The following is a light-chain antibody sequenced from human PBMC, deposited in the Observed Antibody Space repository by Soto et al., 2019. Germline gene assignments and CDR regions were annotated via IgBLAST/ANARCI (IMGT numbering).Light chain of an antibody. V-gene: IGLV2-23*02. CDR2: EVT. CDR1: SSDVGSHNF. J-gene: IGLJ3*02. CDR3: CSYAGTTTWV. Sequence: QSALTQPASVSGSPGQSITISCTGTSSDVGSHNFVSWYQRRPGKAPKLMIFEVTKRPSGVSNRFSASKSGNTASLTISGVQAEDEADYYCCSYAGTTTWVFGGGTKLTVL.